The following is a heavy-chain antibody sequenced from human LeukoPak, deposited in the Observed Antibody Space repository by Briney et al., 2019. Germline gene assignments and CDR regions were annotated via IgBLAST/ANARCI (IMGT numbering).Heavy chain of an antibody. J-gene: IGHJ6*02. CDR1: GGSISSGDYY. V-gene: IGHV4-31*03. CDR2: IYHSGST. Sequence: SQTLSLTCTVSGGSISSGDYYWSWIRQHPGKGLEWLGYIYHSGSTYYNPSLKSRVTISVDTSKNQFSLKLSSVAAADTAVYYCARSPTLWFGELAQVYGMDVWGQGTTVTVSS. CDR3: ARSPTLWFGELAQVYGMDV. D-gene: IGHD3-10*01.